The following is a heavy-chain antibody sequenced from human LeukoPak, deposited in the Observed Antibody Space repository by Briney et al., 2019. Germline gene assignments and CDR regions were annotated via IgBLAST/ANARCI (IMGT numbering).Heavy chain of an antibody. Sequence: PGGSLRLSCAASGFTFSRYSMNWVRQAPGKGLEWVSSISISSNYIYYTDSVKGRFTISRDNAKNSLYLQMNSLRAADTAVYYCAKSNGYGLVDIWGQGTMVTVSS. CDR3: AKSNGYGLVDI. D-gene: IGHD3-10*01. CDR2: ISISSNYI. V-gene: IGHV3-21*04. CDR1: GFTFSRYS. J-gene: IGHJ3*02.